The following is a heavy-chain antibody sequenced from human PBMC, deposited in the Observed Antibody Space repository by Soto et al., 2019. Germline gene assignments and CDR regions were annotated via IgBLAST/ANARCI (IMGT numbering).Heavy chain of an antibody. CDR3: AKEKDYAVDWGRDRRRPNY. J-gene: IGHJ4*02. Sequence: RLSCTASGFTFRTYAMTWFRQAPTELLEGVSAISASAGTFYATSVKGRFTISRDNSRSTVYLQMHSLSAEDSAISYCAKEKDYAVDWGRDRRRPNYWGRGNRVT. D-gene: IGHD3-16*02. V-gene: IGHV3-23*01. CDR1: GFTFRTYA. CDR2: ISASAGT.